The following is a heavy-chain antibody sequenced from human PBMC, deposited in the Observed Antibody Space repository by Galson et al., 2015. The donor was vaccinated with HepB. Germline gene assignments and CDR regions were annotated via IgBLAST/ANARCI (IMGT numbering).Heavy chain of an antibody. D-gene: IGHD3-10*01. Sequence: SLRLSCAASGFTFSSYWMSWVRQAPGKGLEWVANIKQDGSEKYYVDSVKGRFTISRDNAKNSLYLQMNSLRAEDTAVYYCARDLDGSGSWIGDYWGQGTLVTVSS. CDR2: IKQDGSEK. CDR3: ARDLDGSGSWIGDY. V-gene: IGHV3-7*03. J-gene: IGHJ4*02. CDR1: GFTFSSYW.